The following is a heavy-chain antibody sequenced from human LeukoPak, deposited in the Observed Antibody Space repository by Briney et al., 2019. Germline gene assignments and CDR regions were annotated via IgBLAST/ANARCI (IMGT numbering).Heavy chain of an antibody. D-gene: IGHD4-11*01. CDR3: VTAFNYKIDY. CDR1: VFAFSSHW. CDR2: MNGDGSTI. Sequence: GGSLRLSCAASVFAFSSHWMHWARQAPGKGLVWVSRMNGDGSTITYADSVKGRFTISRDSAKNTLSLQMNSLRADDTAVYYCVTAFNYKIDYWGQGTLVTVSS. V-gene: IGHV3-74*01. J-gene: IGHJ4*02.